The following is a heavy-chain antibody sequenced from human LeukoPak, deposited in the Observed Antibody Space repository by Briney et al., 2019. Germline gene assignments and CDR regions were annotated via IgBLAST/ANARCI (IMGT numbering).Heavy chain of an antibody. J-gene: IGHJ4*02. CDR1: GFTLSSYA. D-gene: IGHD3-16*02. Sequence: PGGSLRLSCAASGFTLSSYAMSWVRQAPGKGLEWVSAISGSGGSTYYADSVKGRFTISRDNSKNTLYLQMNSLRAEDTAVYYWAKAGIMITFGGVIQYYFDYWGQGTLVTVSS. CDR2: ISGSGGST. CDR3: AKAGIMITFGGVIQYYFDY. V-gene: IGHV3-23*01.